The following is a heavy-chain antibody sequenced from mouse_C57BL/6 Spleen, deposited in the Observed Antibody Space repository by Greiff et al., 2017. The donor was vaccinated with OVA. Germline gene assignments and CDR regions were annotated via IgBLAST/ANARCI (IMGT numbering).Heavy chain of an antibody. V-gene: IGHV1-85*01. J-gene: IGHJ3*01. CDR1: GYTFTSYD. D-gene: IGHD2-1*01. CDR3: ARWDRSTMGFAY. CDR2: IYPRAGGS. Sequence: QVQLQQSGPELVKPGASVKLSCKASGYTFTSYDINWVKQRPGQGLEWIGWIYPRAGGSKYNEKFKGKATLTVDPSSSTAYMELHSLSSDDSEVYFCARWDRSTMGFAYWGQGTLVTVSA.